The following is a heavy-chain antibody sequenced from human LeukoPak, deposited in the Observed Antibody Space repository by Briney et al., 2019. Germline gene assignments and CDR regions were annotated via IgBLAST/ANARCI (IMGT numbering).Heavy chain of an antibody. CDR2: IRFDGSDE. Sequence: GGSLRLXCAASGFTFSSSGMHWVRQAPGKELESVAFIRFDGSDEYYRDSVKGRFTISRDNSKNTLYPQMNSLRTEDTAVYYCANRPPKITAAGTSHDFHYWGQGTLVTVSS. CDR1: GFTFSSSG. D-gene: IGHD6-13*01. V-gene: IGHV3-30*02. CDR3: ANRPPKITAAGTSHDFHY. J-gene: IGHJ4*02.